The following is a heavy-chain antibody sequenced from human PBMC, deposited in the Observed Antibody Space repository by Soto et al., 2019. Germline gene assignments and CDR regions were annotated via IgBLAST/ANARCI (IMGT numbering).Heavy chain of an antibody. CDR2: INPHGGST. V-gene: IGHV1-46*01. D-gene: IGHD1-26*01. CDR1: RDTFTSYY. Sequence: ASVKVSCKAPRDTFTSYYINWVRQAPGQGLEWMGVINPHGGSTAYAQKFKGRVTLTRDTSASTVYMEVSSLTSEDTAMYYWARSSGGNFGIIIEGTNWFAPWGQGTLVTVSS. J-gene: IGHJ5*02. CDR3: ARSSGGNFGIIIEGTNWFAP.